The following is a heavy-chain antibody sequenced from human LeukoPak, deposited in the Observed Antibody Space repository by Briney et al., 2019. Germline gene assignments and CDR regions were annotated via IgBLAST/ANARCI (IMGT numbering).Heavy chain of an antibody. V-gene: IGHV1-69*04. CDR2: IIPILGIA. CDR1: GGTFSSYA. CDR3: ARGIRITMVRGANRGGNWFDP. D-gene: IGHD3-10*01. J-gene: IGHJ5*02. Sequence: ASVKVSCKASGGTFSSYAISWVRQAPGQGLEWMGRIIPILGIANYAQKFQGRVTITADKATSTAYMELSSLRSEDTAVYYCARGIRITMVRGANRGGNWFDPWGQGTLVTVSS.